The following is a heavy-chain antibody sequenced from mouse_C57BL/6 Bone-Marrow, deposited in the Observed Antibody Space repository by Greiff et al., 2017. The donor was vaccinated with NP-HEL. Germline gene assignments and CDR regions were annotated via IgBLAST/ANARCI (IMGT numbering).Heavy chain of an antibody. D-gene: IGHD2-2*01. CDR1: GYTFTDYY. CDR2: INPYNGGT. CDR3: ARSDGGYDWFAY. J-gene: IGHJ3*01. V-gene: IGHV1-19*01. Sequence: EVQLQQSGPVLVKPGASVKMSCKASGYTFTDYYMNWVKQSHGKSLEWIGVINPYNGGTSYNQKFKGKATLTVDKSSSTAYMELNSLTSEDSAVYYCARSDGGYDWFAYWGQGTLVTVSA.